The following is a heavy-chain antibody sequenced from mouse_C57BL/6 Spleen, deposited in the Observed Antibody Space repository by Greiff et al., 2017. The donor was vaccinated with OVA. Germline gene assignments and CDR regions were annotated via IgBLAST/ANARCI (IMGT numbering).Heavy chain of an antibody. CDR3: ARKVEIYDGYPYYAMDY. CDR1: GYTFTSYG. V-gene: IGHV1-81*01. J-gene: IGHJ4*01. Sequence: QVQLQQSGAELARPGASVKLSCKASGYTFTSYGISWVKQRTGQGLEWIGEIYPRSGNTYYNEKFKGKATLTADKSSSTAYMELRSLTSEDSAVYFCARKVEIYDGYPYYAMDYWGQGTSVTVSS. CDR2: IYPRSGNT. D-gene: IGHD2-3*01.